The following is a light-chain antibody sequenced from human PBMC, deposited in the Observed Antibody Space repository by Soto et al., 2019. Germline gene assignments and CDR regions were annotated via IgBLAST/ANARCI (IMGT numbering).Light chain of an antibody. J-gene: IGKJ2*01. CDR3: QQTFRTPHT. Sequence: DIQMTQSPAALSASVGDRVTITCRASQTISSYLNWYQQKAGAAPKLLIYSASTLQSGVPSRFSGSGFATDYTLTISSLQPADFAFYYCQQTFRTPHTFRQGT. CDR2: SAS. V-gene: IGKV1-39*01. CDR1: QTISSY.